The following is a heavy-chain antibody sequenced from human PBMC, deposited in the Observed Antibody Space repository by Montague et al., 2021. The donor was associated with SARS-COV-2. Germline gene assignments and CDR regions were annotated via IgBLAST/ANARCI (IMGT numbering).Heavy chain of an antibody. CDR3: ARQRRGGLVSTPRFFDY. CDR1: GGSISSSSYY. V-gene: IGHV4-39*01. CDR2: IYYSGST. Sequence: SETLSLTRTLSGGSISSSSYYWGWIRQPPGKGLEWIGSIYYSGSTYYXPSLKSRVTISVDTSKNQFSLKLSSVTAADTAAYYCARQRRGGLVSTPRFFDYWGQGTLVTVSS. J-gene: IGHJ4*02. D-gene: IGHD6-19*01.